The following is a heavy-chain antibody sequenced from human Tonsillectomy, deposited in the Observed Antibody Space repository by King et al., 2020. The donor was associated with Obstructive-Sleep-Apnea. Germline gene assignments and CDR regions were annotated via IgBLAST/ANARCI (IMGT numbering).Heavy chain of an antibody. CDR2: IYYSGST. Sequence: RLQLQESGPGLVKPSETLSLTCTVSGGSISSSSYYWGWIRQPPGKGLEWIGSIYYSGSTYYNPSLKSRVTISVDTSKNQFSLKLSSVTAADTAVYYCASRHDQYSYGTFDYWGQGTLVTVSS. V-gene: IGHV4-39*06. D-gene: IGHD5-18*01. J-gene: IGHJ4*02. CDR3: ASRHDQYSYGTFDY. CDR1: GGSISSSSYY.